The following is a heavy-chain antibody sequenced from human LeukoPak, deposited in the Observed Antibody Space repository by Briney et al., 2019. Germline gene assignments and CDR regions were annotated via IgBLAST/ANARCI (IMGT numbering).Heavy chain of an antibody. CDR1: GFTVGRNY. CDR2: IYSGGST. D-gene: IGHD1-7*01. V-gene: IGHV3-66*02. Sequence: GGSLRLSCAASGFTVGRNYMSWVRQAPEKGLEWVSIIYSGGSTYYTDSVKGRFTISRDNSKNTLYLQMNSLRAEDTAVYYCAGGTTLGFDYWGQGTLVTVSS. CDR3: AGGTTLGFDY. J-gene: IGHJ4*02.